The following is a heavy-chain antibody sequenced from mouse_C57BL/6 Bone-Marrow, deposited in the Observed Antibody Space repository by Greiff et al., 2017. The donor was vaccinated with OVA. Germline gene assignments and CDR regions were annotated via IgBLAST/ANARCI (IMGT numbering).Heavy chain of an antibody. D-gene: IGHD1-1*01. CDR1: GFTFSSYT. CDR2: ISGGGGNT. CDR3: ARQGDKDYYGSSPWCAY. Sequence: EVKLVESGGGLVKPGGSLKLSCAASGFTFSSYTMSWVRQTPEKRLEWVATISGGGGNTSYPHSVKGRFTISRDNAKNTLYLQMSSLRSEDTALYYCARQGDKDYYGSSPWCAYWGRGTLVTVSA. J-gene: IGHJ3*01. V-gene: IGHV5-9*01.